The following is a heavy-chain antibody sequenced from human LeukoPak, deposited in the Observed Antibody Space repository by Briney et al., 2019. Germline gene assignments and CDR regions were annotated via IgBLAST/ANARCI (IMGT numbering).Heavy chain of an antibody. CDR2: IVPIFGTA. J-gene: IGHJ4*02. Sequence: SVKVSCKASGGTFSSYAISWVRQAPGQGLEWMGGIVPIFGTANYAQKFQGRVTITTDESTSTAYMELSSLRSEDTAVYYCARGDGSTVTTFYEFDYWGQGTLVTVSS. CDR1: GGTFSSYA. D-gene: IGHD4-17*01. V-gene: IGHV1-69*05. CDR3: ARGDGSTVTTFYEFDY.